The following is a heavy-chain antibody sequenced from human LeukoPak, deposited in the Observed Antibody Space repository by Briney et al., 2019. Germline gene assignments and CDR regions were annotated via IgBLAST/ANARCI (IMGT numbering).Heavy chain of an antibody. J-gene: IGHJ3*02. V-gene: IGHV3-33*08. CDR2: IWYDGSNK. CDR1: GFTFSSYA. D-gene: IGHD6-19*01. Sequence: GGSLRLSCAASGFTFSSYAMSWVRQAPGKGLEWVAVIWYDGSNKYYADSVKGRFTISRDNSKNTLYLQMNSLRAEDTAVYYCARDGCSSGWYVESAFDIWGQGTMVTVSS. CDR3: ARDGCSSGWYVESAFDI.